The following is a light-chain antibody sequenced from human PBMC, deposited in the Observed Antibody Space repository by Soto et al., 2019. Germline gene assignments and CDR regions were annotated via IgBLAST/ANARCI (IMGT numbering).Light chain of an antibody. CDR2: GVS. Sequence: QSALTQPASVSGSPGQSITISCTGTSSDVGGSNHVSWYQQHPGKAPKLMIYGVSNRPLGISNRVSGSKSGNTASLTISGLQAEDEADYYCSSYTSTTLVFGGGTKLTVL. CDR3: SSYTSTTLV. CDR1: SSDVGGSNH. V-gene: IGLV2-14*01. J-gene: IGLJ2*01.